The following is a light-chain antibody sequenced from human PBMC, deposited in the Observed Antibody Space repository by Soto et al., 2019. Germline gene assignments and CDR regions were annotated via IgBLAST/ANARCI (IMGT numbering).Light chain of an antibody. CDR3: QSYDSSLSVLYV. CDR2: GNS. Sequence: QSVLTQPPSVSGAPGQRVTISCTGSSSNIGAGYDVHWYQQLPGTAPKVLIYGNSDRPSGVPDRFSGSKSGTSASLAITGLQAEDEADYYCQSYDSSLSVLYVFGTGTSSPS. V-gene: IGLV1-40*01. CDR1: SSNIGAGYD. J-gene: IGLJ1*01.